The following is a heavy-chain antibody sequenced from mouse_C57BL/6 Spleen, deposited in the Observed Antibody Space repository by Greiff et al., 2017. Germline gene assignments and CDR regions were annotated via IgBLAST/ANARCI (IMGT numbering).Heavy chain of an antibody. J-gene: IGHJ2*01. V-gene: IGHV1-80*01. Sequence: QVQLQQSGAELVKPGASVKISCKASGYAFSSYWMNWVKQRPGKGLERIGQIYPGDGDTNSNGKFKGKATLTADKSSSTAYMQLISLTSEDSAVYFCARELTADYFDYWGQGTTLTVSS. D-gene: IGHD4-1*01. CDR2: IYPGDGDT. CDR1: GYAFSSYW. CDR3: ARELTADYFDY.